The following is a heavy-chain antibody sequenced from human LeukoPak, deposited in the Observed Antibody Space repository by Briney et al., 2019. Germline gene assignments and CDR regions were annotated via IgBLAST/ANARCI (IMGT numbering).Heavy chain of an antibody. CDR2: ISYDGSNK. J-gene: IGHJ6*02. CDR3: AKFKESSGWYGTYYYYYGMDV. Sequence: GGSLRLSCAASGFTFSSYAMHWVRQAPGKGLEWVAVISYDGSNKYYADSVKGRFTISRDNSKNTLYLQMNSLRAEDTAVYYCAKFKESSGWYGTYYYYYGMDVWGQGTTVTVSS. D-gene: IGHD6-19*01. V-gene: IGHV3-30*07. CDR1: GFTFSSYA.